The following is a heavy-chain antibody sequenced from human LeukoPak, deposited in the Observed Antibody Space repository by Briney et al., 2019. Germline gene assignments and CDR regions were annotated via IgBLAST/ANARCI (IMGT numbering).Heavy chain of an antibody. CDR2: MNPSSGNT. CDR1: GYTFTSYD. J-gene: IGHJ6*02. CDR3: ARYYYDSSGYNYYYYYGMDV. Sequence: ASVKVSCKASGYTFTSYDINWVRQATGQGLEWMGWMNPSSGNTGYAQKFQGRVTMTRNTSISTAYMELSSLRSEDTAVYYCARYYYDSSGYNYYYYYGMDVWGQGTTVTVSS. V-gene: IGHV1-8*01. D-gene: IGHD3-22*01.